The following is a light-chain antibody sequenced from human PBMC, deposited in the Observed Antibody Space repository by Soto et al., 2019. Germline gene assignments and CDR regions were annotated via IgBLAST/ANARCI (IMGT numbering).Light chain of an antibody. CDR1: QSISSW. CDR2: KAF. Sequence: DIQMTQSPSTLSASVGDRVIITCRASQSISSWLAWYQQKPGKAPNLLIYKAFTLKSGVPSSFSGSGSGTDFTLTISSLQPDDFATYYCQQYDNDSWTFGQGTKVEIK. CDR3: QQYDNDSWT. J-gene: IGKJ1*01. V-gene: IGKV1-5*03.